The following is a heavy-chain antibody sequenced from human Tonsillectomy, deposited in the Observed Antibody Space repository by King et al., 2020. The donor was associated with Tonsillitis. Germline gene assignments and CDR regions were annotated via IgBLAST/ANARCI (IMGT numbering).Heavy chain of an antibody. CDR3: ARAEGGSSWYPGYYYYYYGMDV. D-gene: IGHD6-13*01. V-gene: IGHV3-21*01. CDR2: ISSSSSYI. J-gene: IGHJ6*02. CDR1: GFTFSSYS. Sequence: VQLVESGAEVKKPGASVKVSCKASGFTFSSYSMNWVRQAPGKGLEWVSSISSSSSYIYYADSVKGRFTISRDNAKNSLYLQMNSLRAEDTAVYYCARAEGGSSWYPGYYYYYYGMDVWGQGTTVTVSS.